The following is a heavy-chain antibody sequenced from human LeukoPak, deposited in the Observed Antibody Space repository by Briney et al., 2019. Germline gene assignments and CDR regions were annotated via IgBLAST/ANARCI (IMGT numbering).Heavy chain of an antibody. J-gene: IGHJ4*02. CDR1: GGSISRYY. CDR2: IYTRGST. CDR3: ATLAAAGTPGVKPLDY. V-gene: IGHV4-4*07. Sequence: SETLPLTRPFSGGSISRYYWSWIRQPAGKGLDWIRRIYTRGSTNYNPSLKSRVTMSVDTSKNQFSLKLSSVTAADTAVYYCATLAAAGTPGVKPLDYWGRGTLVTVSS. D-gene: IGHD6-13*01.